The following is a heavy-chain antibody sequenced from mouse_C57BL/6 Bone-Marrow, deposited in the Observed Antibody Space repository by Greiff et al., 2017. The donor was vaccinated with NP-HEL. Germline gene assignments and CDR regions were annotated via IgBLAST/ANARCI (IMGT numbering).Heavy chain of an antibody. CDR2: INPNNGGT. V-gene: IGHV1-26*01. D-gene: IGHD3-3*01. J-gene: IGHJ4*01. CDR1: GYTFTDYY. Sequence: VQLQQSGPELVKPGASVKISCKASGYTFTDYYMNWVKQSHGKSLEWIGDINPNNGGTSYNQKFKGKATLTVDKSSSTAYMELRSLTSEDSAVYYCALRAFMDYWGQGTSVTVSS. CDR3: ALRAFMDY.